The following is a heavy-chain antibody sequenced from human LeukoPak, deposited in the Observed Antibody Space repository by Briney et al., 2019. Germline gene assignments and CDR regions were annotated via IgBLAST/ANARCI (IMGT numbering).Heavy chain of an antibody. Sequence: GGSLRLSCTASGFTFSAYAMMWVRQAPGKGPEWVSAIRGGGGSAFYADSVKGRVTISKDNSKYTLFLQMNSLRAEDTAVYYCARDPNGDYIGAFDMWGPGTMVTVSS. CDR1: GFTFSAYA. CDR2: IRGGGGSA. D-gene: IGHD4-17*01. J-gene: IGHJ3*02. CDR3: ARDPNGDYIGAFDM. V-gene: IGHV3-23*01.